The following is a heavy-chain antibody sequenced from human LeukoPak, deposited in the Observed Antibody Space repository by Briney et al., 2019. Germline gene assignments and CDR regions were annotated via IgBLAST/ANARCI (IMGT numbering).Heavy chain of an antibody. V-gene: IGHV1-46*01. CDR1: GYIITSYY. CDR2: INPNGAST. D-gene: IGHD6-19*01. Sequence: ASVKVSCKASGYIITSYYMHWVRQAPGQGLEWMGIINPNGASTNYAQKFQGRVTMTTDTSTSTAYMELRSLRSDDTAVYYCARGSSGWYAGDYWGQGTLVTVSS. J-gene: IGHJ4*02. CDR3: ARGSSGWYAGDY.